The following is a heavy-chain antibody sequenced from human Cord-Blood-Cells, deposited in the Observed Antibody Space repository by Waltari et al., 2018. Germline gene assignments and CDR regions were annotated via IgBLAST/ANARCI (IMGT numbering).Heavy chain of an antibody. V-gene: IGHV4-34*01. CDR2: INHSGST. CDR1: GGSFSGYY. CDR3: ARGFSGSRDRLFDY. D-gene: IGHD2-15*01. J-gene: IGHJ4*02. Sequence: QVQLQQWGAGLLKPSETLSLTCAVYGGSFSGYYWSWIRQPPGKGLEWIGEINHSGSTHYNPSLKSRVTISVDTSKNQFSLKLSSVTAADTAVYYCARGFSGSRDRLFDYWGQGTLVTVSS.